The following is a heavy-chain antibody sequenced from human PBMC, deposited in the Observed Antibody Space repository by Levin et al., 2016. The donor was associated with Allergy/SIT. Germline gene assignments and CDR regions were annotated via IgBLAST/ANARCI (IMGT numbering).Heavy chain of an antibody. CDR2: FDPEDGET. CDR3: ARGPYYDFWRGFDP. J-gene: IGHJ5*02. CDR1: GYTLTELS. Sequence: ASVKVSCKVSGYTLTELSMHWVRQAPGKGLEWMGGFDPEDGETIYAQKFQGRVTMTEDTSTDTAYMELSSLRSEDTAVYYCARGPYYDFWRGFDPWGQGTLVTVSS. V-gene: IGHV1-24*01. D-gene: IGHD3-3*01.